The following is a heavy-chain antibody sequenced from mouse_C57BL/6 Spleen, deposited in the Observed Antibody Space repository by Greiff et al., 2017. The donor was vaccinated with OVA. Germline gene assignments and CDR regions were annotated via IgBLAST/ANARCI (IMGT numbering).Heavy chain of an antibody. D-gene: IGHD2-3*01. CDR2: IWTGGGT. Sequence: QVHVKQSGPGLVAPSQRLSITCTVSGFSLTSYAISWVRQPPGKGLEWLGVIWTGGGTNYNSALKSRLSISKDNSKSQVFLKMNSLQTDDTARYYCAREREIYDGYYSYYFDYWGQGTTLTVSS. CDR3: AREREIYDGYYSYYFDY. V-gene: IGHV2-9-1*01. CDR1: GFSLTSYA. J-gene: IGHJ2*01.